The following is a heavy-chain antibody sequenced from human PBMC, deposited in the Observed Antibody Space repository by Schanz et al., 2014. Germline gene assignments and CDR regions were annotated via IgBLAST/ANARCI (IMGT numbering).Heavy chain of an antibody. CDR3: AKAEYDILTDSYSRLDP. V-gene: IGHV1-18*01. Sequence: QVQLVQSGAEVKKPGASVRVSCKASGYTFTTYAMSWVRQAPGQGLEWVGWISVYTGNTKYGQKVQGRVTMTADTSTNTAHMELRSLRSDDTAVYYCAKAEYDILTDSYSRLDPWGQGTLVTVSS. CDR1: GYTFTTYA. J-gene: IGHJ5*02. CDR2: ISVYTGNT. D-gene: IGHD3-9*01.